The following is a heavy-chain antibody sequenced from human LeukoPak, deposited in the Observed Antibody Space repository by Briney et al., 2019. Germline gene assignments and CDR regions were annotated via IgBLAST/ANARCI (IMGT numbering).Heavy chain of an antibody. CDR2: IDSGGST. CDR1: GFTVSSKY. Sequence: GGSLRLSCAASGFTVSSKYMNWVRQAPGEGLEWVSVIDSGGSTYYADSLKGRFTISRDNAKNSLYLQMNSLRAEDTAVYYCARDSSGPSDYWGQGTLVTVSS. D-gene: IGHD3-22*01. CDR3: ARDSSGPSDY. J-gene: IGHJ4*02. V-gene: IGHV3-53*01.